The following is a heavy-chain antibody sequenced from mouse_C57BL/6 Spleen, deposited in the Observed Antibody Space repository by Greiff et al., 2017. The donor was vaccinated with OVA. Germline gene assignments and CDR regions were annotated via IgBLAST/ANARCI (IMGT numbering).Heavy chain of an antibody. Sequence: QVQLQQSGAELMKPGASVKLSCKATGYTFTGSWIEWVKQRPGHGLEWIGEILPGSGSTNYNEKFKGKATFTADTSSNTAYMQLSSLTTEDSAIYYCVYGNYVRFAYWGQGTLVTVSA. V-gene: IGHV1-9*01. D-gene: IGHD2-1*01. J-gene: IGHJ3*01. CDR1: GYTFTGSW. CDR3: VYGNYVRFAY. CDR2: ILPGSGST.